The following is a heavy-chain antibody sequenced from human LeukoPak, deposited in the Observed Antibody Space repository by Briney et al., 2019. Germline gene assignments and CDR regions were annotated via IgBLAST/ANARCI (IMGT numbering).Heavy chain of an antibody. CDR3: ARGQPKAEYYDYVWGSYRENWFDP. CDR2: INHSGGRT. V-gene: IGHV1-46*01. D-gene: IGHD3-16*02. CDR1: GYTFTGYY. J-gene: IGHJ5*02. Sequence: ASVMVCCKACGYTFTGYYMHWVRQARGEGLEWMGIINHSGGRTSYAQKFQGRVTMTRDTSTSTVYMELSSLRSEDTAVYYCARGQPKAEYYDYVWGSYRENWFDPWGQGTLVTVSS.